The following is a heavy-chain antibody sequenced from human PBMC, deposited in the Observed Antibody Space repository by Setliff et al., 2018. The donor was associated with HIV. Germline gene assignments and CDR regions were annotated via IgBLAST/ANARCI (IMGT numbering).Heavy chain of an antibody. V-gene: IGHV1-69*13. CDR2: TIPMYGTA. J-gene: IGHJ6*03. D-gene: IGHD3-10*01. Sequence: SVKVSCKASGGTFSNFAVNWVRQAPGQGLEWMGGTIPMYGTANYAQEFKDRLTITADESTSTAYMELSSLRSEDTAVYYCARGGSGNYYPYYYHIDVWGKGTTVTVSS. CDR3: ARGGSGNYYPYYYHIDV. CDR1: GGTFSNFA.